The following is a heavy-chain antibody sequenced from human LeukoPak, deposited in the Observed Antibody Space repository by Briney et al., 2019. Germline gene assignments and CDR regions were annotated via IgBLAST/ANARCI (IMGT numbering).Heavy chain of an antibody. CDR3: TRRQEGHDS. CDR1: CVSIAKTFYY. Sequence: PSETLSLTCTVCCVSIAKTFYYWSWLRQPAGKGLEWIGRIYTTGGTDYNPSLKSRVTISLDTAKNQFTRKMPPVTAAPTAVYYSTRRQEGHDSWGQGTLVTVSS. CDR2: IYTTGGT. V-gene: IGHV4-4*07. J-gene: IGHJ4*02.